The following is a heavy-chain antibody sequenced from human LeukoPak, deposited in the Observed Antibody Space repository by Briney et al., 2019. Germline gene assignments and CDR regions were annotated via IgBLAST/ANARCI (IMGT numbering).Heavy chain of an antibody. J-gene: IGHJ1*01. CDR3: ARSHWGPEF. CDR2: MDQNGAEK. Sequence: GGSLRLSCAASGFTFSHFWMSWVRQAPGKGLEWVANMDQNGAEKFCVDSVKGRFTISRDNSKNSLYLQMNSLRAEDTAVYYCARSHWGPEFWGQGTLVAVSS. D-gene: IGHD7-27*01. V-gene: IGHV3-7*04. CDR1: GFTFSHFW.